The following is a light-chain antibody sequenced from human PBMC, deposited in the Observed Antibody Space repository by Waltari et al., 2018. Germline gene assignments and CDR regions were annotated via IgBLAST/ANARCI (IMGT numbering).Light chain of an antibody. CDR3: CSYAGSYILV. CDR2: DVN. CDR1: SSDVGGYNY. V-gene: IGLV2-11*01. J-gene: IGLJ2*01. Sequence: QSALTQPRSVSGSPGQSVTISCTGTSSDVGGYNYVSWYQQHPGKAPKLMIYDVNKRPSGVPDRFSGSKSGNTASLTISGPQAEDEADFYCCSYAGSYILVFGGGTKLTVL.